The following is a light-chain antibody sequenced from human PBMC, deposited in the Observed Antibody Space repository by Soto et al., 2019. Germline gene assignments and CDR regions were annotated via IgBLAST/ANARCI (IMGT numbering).Light chain of an antibody. V-gene: IGLV2-14*01. CDR3: SSYTTRHTPPYV. CDR2: EVS. Sequence: QSVLTQPASVSGSPGQSITISCTGTSSDTAGYNYVSWYQQHPGKAPKLMIYEVSNRPSGVSNRFSGSQSGNTASLTISGLQAEDEANYYCSSYTTRHTPPYVFGTGTKVTVL. CDR1: SSDTAGYNY. J-gene: IGLJ1*01.